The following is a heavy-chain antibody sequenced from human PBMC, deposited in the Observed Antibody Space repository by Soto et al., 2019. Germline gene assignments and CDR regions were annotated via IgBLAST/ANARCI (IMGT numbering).Heavy chain of an antibody. CDR2: GYTSGYS. CDR3: AREPTTAGTVNWFDP. D-gene: IGHD6-13*01. V-gene: IGHV4-4*07. Sequence: VQLQESGPGLVKPSETLSLICTVSGGSISSDYLSCIRQPAGKGLEWIGRGYTSGYSNSNPSLKSRVTMSVDTSKKQFSLNLSSVTAADTAVYYCAREPTTAGTVNWFDPWGQGTLVNVSS. J-gene: IGHJ5*02. CDR1: GGSISSDY.